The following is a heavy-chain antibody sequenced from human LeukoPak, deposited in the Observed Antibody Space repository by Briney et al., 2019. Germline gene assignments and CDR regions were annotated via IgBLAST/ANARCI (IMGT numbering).Heavy chain of an antibody. CDR2: ISSSSSYI. V-gene: IGHV3-21*01. CDR1: GFTFSSYS. J-gene: IGHJ3*02. D-gene: IGHD6-13*01. CDR3: ARALAVRQGAFDI. Sequence: SLRLSCAASGFTFSSYSLNWVRQAPGKGLEWVSSISSSSSYIYYADSVKGRFTISRDNAKNSLYLQMNSLRAEDTAVYYCARALAVRQGAFDIWGQGTMVTVSS.